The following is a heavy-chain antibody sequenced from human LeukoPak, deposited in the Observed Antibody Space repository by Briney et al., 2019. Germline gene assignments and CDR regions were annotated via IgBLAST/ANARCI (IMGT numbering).Heavy chain of an antibody. V-gene: IGHV3-74*01. CDR3: ATKQWLAPPPDS. D-gene: IGHD6-19*01. Sequence: GGPLRLSCAASGFTFSKYWMLWVRHAPGKGLESVSRNNTDGTVTTYADSVKGRFTVSRDNADNTMFLQMNSVRDEDTAVYYCATKQWLAPPPDSWGQGTPVTVFS. J-gene: IGHJ4*02. CDR1: GFTFSKYW. CDR2: NNTDGTVT.